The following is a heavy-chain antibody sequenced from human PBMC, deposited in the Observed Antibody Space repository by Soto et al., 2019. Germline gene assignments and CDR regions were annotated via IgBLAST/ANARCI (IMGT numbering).Heavy chain of an antibody. D-gene: IGHD2-2*01. Sequence: GGSLRLSCAASGFTFSRFAMSWVRQAPGKGLEWVSTISSSDGSTHNADSVKGRFTISRDSSRNTLYLQMSSLRAEDKAVYYCAKPGSCSGTSCPLQHWGQGNLVTVSS. CDR3: AKPGSCSGTSCPLQH. CDR1: GFTFSRFA. V-gene: IGHV3-23*01. CDR2: ISSSDGST. J-gene: IGHJ1*01.